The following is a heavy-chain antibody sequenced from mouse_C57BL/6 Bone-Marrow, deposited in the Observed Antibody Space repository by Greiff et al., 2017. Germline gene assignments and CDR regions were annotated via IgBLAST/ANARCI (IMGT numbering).Heavy chain of an antibody. J-gene: IGHJ2*01. CDR2: IYPGSGST. Sequence: QVQLQQPGAELVKPGASVKMSCKASGYTFTSYWITWVKQRPGQGLEWIGDIYPGSGSTNYNEKFKSKATLTVDTSSSTAYMQLSSLTSEDSAVYYYARDYYGSSLYYFDYWGQGTTLTVSS. D-gene: IGHD1-1*01. V-gene: IGHV1-55*01. CDR3: ARDYYGSSLYYFDY. CDR1: GYTFTSYW.